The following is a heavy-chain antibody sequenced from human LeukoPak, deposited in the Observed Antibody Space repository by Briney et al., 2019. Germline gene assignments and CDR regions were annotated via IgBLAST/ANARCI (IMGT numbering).Heavy chain of an antibody. V-gene: IGHV4-34*01. CDR2: INHSGST. CDR3: AKTDYYDSSGWS. CDR1: GGSFSGYY. Sequence: PETLSLTCAVYGGSFSGYYWSWIRQPPGKGLEWIGEINHSGSTNYNPSLKSRVTISLDTSKNQFSLKLSSVTAADTAVYYCAKTDYYDSSGWSWGQGTLDTVSS. J-gene: IGHJ5*02. D-gene: IGHD3-22*01.